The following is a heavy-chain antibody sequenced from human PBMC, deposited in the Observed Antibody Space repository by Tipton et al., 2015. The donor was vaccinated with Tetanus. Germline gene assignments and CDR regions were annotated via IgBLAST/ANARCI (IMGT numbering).Heavy chain of an antibody. V-gene: IGHV4-30-4*08. CDR1: GDSISSGDFY. J-gene: IGHJ2*01. CDR2: IYFTGTT. CDR3: ARVDPFDGRGYGGAFDI. D-gene: IGHD3-22*01. Sequence: TLSLTCTVSGDSISSGDFYWSWIRQHPGKGLEWIGYIYFTGTTYYNPSLESRLTISIDTSKNQFSLELTSVNAADTAVYYCARVDPFDGRGYGGAFDIWGRGTLVTVSS.